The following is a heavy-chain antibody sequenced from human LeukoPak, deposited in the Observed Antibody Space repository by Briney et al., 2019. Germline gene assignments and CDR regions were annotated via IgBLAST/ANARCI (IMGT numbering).Heavy chain of an antibody. J-gene: IGHJ3*02. D-gene: IGHD1-26*01. Sequence: GGSLRLSCAASGFTFSSYWMSWVRQAPGKGLEWVANIKQDGSEKYYVDSVKGRFTISRDNAKNSLYLQMNSLRAEDTAVYYCAREDGGSYGEGDHPPDAFDIWGQGTMVTVSS. CDR3: AREDGGSYGEGDHPPDAFDI. CDR1: GFTFSSYW. V-gene: IGHV3-7*01. CDR2: IKQDGSEK.